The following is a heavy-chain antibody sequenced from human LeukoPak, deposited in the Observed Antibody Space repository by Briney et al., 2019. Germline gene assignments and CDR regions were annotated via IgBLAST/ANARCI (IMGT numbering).Heavy chain of an antibody. CDR2: IYHSGSA. CDR3: ARDPRWLTPDCTSTSCYENYFDP. V-gene: IGHV4-38-2*02. J-gene: IGHJ5*02. Sequence: SETLSLTCGVSGYSISSGYQWAWIRQSPGNGLEWIGSIYHSGSAHYNPSLKSRVTISVETSKNQFSLNMYSVTASDTALYYCARDPRWLTPDCTSTSCYENYFDPWGQGILVTVSS. CDR1: GYSISSGYQ. D-gene: IGHD2-2*01.